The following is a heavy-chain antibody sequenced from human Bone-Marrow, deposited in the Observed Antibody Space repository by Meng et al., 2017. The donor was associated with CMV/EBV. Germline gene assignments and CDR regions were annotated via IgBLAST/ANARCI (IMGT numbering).Heavy chain of an antibody. CDR1: GFNFSSYA. D-gene: IGHD2-15*01. V-gene: IGHV3-23*01. J-gene: IGHJ4*02. CDR3: AREKTGSTNHFDY. Sequence: GESLKISCAASGFNFSSYAMSWVRQAPGQGLEWVSGISGSGDSTYYADSVKGRFTISRDNAKNSLYLQMNSLRAEDTAVYYCAREKTGSTNHFDYWGQGTLVTVSS. CDR2: ISGSGDST.